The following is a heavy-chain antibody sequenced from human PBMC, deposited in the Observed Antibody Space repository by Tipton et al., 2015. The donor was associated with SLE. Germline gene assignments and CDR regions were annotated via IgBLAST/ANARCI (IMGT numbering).Heavy chain of an antibody. J-gene: IGHJ3*02. CDR1: GYSISSGYY. Sequence: LRLSCAVSGYSISSGYYWGWIRQPPGKGLEWIGSIYHSGSTYYNPSLKSRVTISVDTSKNQFSLKLSSVTAADTAVYYCARAMGDAFDIWGQGTMVTVSS. V-gene: IGHV4-38-2*01. CDR2: IYHSGST. D-gene: IGHD3-16*01. CDR3: ARAMGDAFDI.